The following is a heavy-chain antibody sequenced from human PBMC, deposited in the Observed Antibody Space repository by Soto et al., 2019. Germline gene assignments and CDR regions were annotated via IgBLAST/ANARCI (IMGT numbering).Heavy chain of an antibody. V-gene: IGHV4-39*01. CDR3: ARQGYVWGSYRPIDY. CDR1: GGSISSSSYY. D-gene: IGHD3-16*02. CDR2: IYYSGST. Sequence: SETLSLTCTVSGGSISSSSYYWGWIRQPPGKGLEWIGSIYYSGSTYYNPSLKSRVTISVDTSKNQFSLKLSSVTAADTAVYYCARQGYVWGSYRPIDYWGQGTLVTVSS. J-gene: IGHJ4*02.